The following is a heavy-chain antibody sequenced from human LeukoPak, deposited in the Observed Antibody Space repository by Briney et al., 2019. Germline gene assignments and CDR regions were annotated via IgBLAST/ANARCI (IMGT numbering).Heavy chain of an antibody. Sequence: GGSLRLSCAASGFTFSDYYMSWIRQAPGKGLEWVSVIYSGGSTYYADSVKGRFTISRDNSKNTLYLQMNSLRAEDTAVYYCAREHSSGWYVDYWGQGTLVTVSS. V-gene: IGHV3-53*01. J-gene: IGHJ4*02. CDR3: AREHSSGWYVDY. CDR1: GFTFSDYY. D-gene: IGHD6-19*01. CDR2: IYSGGST.